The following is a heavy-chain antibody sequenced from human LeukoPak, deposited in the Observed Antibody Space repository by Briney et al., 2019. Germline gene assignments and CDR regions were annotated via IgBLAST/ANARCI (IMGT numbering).Heavy chain of an antibody. Sequence: GGSLRLSCAASGLTFSDHYMDWVRQAPGKGLEWVGRIRNKANIYTTEYAASVKGRFTISRDDSKNSLYLQMNSLKTEDTAVYYCARAPNSGTLGEDYWGQGTLVTVSS. D-gene: IGHD1-26*01. CDR2: IRNKANIYTT. J-gene: IGHJ4*02. V-gene: IGHV3-72*01. CDR1: GLTFSDHY. CDR3: ARAPNSGTLGEDY.